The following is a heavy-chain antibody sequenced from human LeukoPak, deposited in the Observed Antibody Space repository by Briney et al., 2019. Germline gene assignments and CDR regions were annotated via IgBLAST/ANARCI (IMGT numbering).Heavy chain of an antibody. J-gene: IGHJ4*02. CDR2: MNPNSGRT. Sequence: ASVKVSCKASGYTLTSYDINWVRQATGQGLEWMGWMNPNSGRTGYAQNFQGRITITRNTSISTAYMELSSLRSEDTAVYYCTREASSRYFDYWGQGTLVTVSS. V-gene: IGHV1-8*01. CDR3: TREASSRYFDY. CDR1: GYTLTSYD.